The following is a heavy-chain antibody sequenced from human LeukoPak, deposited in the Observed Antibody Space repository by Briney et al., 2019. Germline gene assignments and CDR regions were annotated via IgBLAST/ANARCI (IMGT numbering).Heavy chain of an antibody. V-gene: IGHV3-48*01. Sequence: PGGSLRLSCAASGLNFSSRWMNWVRQLPGKRLEWVAYVSGSGSTVYYADSVKGRFTISRDNGKSSLYLQMNSLRVEDTALYYCVRQFASWGQGTLVTVSS. CDR2: VSGSGSTV. J-gene: IGHJ4*02. CDR3: VRQFAS. CDR1: GLNFSSRW.